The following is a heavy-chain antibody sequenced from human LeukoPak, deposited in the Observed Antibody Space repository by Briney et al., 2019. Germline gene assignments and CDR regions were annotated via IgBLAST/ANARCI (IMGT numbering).Heavy chain of an antibody. CDR3: ASSGVLRFLALDY. V-gene: IGHV3-21*01. J-gene: IGHJ4*02. D-gene: IGHD3-3*01. CDR2: ISSSSSYI. CDR1: GFTFSSYS. Sequence: PGGSLRLSCAASGFTFSSYSMNWVRQASGKGLEWVSSISSSSSYIYYADSVKGRFTISRDNAKNSLYLQMNSLRAEDTAVYYCASSGVLRFLALDYWGQGTLVTVSS.